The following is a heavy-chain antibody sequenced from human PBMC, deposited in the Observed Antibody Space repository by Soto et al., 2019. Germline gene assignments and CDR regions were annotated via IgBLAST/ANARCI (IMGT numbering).Heavy chain of an antibody. D-gene: IGHD3-22*01. J-gene: IGHJ3*02. CDR2: IYSGGST. V-gene: IGHV3-53*01. CDR3: ARGLAYYDSSGYYYEGDAFDI. CDR1: GFTVSSNY. Sequence: GGSLRLSCAASGFTVSSNYMSWVRQAPGKGLEWVSVIYSGGSTYYADSVKGRFTISRDNSKNTLYLQMNSLRAEDTAVYYCARGLAYYDSSGYYYEGDAFDIWGQGTMVTVSS.